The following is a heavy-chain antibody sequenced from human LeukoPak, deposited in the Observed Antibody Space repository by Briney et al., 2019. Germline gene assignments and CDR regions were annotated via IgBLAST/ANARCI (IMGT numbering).Heavy chain of an antibody. D-gene: IGHD1-26*01. CDR1: GGSISSGGYY. V-gene: IGHV4-30-2*01. CDR2: IYHSGST. CDR3: ARDRGGSYYVYY. J-gene: IGHJ4*02. Sequence: PSETLSLTCTVSGGSISSGGYYWSRIRQPPGKGLEWIGYIYHSGSTYHNPSLKSQVTISVDRSKNQFSLKLSSVTAADTAVYYCARDRGGSYYVYYWGQGTLVTVSS.